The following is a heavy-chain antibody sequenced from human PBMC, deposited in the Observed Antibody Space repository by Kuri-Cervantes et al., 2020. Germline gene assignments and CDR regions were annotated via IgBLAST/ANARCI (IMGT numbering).Heavy chain of an antibody. J-gene: IGHJ6*02. CDR2: IIPIFGTA. CDR3: ARGHLGHLYYYYGMDV. D-gene: IGHD3-16*01. CDR1: GYTFSSYA. Sequence: SVNVSCKASGYTFSSYAISWVRQAPGQGLEWMGGIIPIFGTANYAQKFQGRVTITADESTSTAYMELSSLRSEDTAVYYCARGHLGHLYYYYGMDVWGQGTTVTVSS. V-gene: IGHV1-69*13.